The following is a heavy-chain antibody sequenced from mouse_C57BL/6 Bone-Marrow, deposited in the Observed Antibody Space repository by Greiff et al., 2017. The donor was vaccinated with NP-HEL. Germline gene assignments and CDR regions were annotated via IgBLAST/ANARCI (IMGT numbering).Heavy chain of an antibody. CDR3: ARGYPFAY. J-gene: IGHJ3*01. CDR2: ISYDGSN. Sequence: EVKVEESGPGLVKPSQSLSLTCSVTGYSITSGYYWNWIRQFPGNKLEWMGYISYDGSNNYNPSLKNRISITRDTSKNQFFLKLNSVTTEDTATYYCARGYPFAYWGQGTLVTVSA. V-gene: IGHV3-6*01. CDR1: GYSITSGYY. D-gene: IGHD3-1*01.